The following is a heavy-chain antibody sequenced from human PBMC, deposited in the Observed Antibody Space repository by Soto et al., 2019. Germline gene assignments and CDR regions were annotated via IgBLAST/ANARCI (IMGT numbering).Heavy chain of an antibody. D-gene: IGHD3-22*01. V-gene: IGHV4-30-2*01. J-gene: IGHJ4*02. Sequence: SETLSLTCAVSGGSISSGGYSWSWIRQPPGKGLEWIGYIYHSGSTYYNPSLKSRVTISVDRSKNQFSLKLSSVTAADTAVYYCARGGDYYDSSGPFEYWGQGTLVTVSS. CDR2: IYHSGST. CDR3: ARGGDYYDSSGPFEY. CDR1: GGSISSGGYS.